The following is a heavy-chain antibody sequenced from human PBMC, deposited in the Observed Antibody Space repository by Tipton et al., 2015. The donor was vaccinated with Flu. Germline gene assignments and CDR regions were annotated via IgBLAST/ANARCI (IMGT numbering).Heavy chain of an antibody. CDR3: ARLSYYDVDLKNFYFDY. CDR2: IYPSGST. D-gene: IGHD3-10*02. Sequence: TLSLTCTVSSGSISSTSYFCAWIRQPPGKGLELIGSIYPSGSTYYNPSLKSRVTISVDTSKKQFPLKLRSVTAADTAVYYCARLSYYDVDLKNFYFDYWGQGTLVTVSS. V-gene: IGHV4-39*01. CDR1: SGSISSTSYF. J-gene: IGHJ4*02.